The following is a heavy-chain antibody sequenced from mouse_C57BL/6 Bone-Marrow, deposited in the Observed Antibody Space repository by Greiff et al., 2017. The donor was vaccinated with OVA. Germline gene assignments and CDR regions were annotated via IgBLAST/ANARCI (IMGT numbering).Heavy chain of an antibody. Sequence: EVKLMESGGGLVQPKGSLKLSCAASGFSFNTYAMNWVRQAPGKGLEWVARIRSKSNNYATYYADSVKDRFTISRDDSESMLYLQMNNLKTEDTAMYYCVRRGIYYYGSSYDYAMDYWGQGTSVTVSS. D-gene: IGHD1-1*01. CDR1: GFSFNTYA. J-gene: IGHJ4*01. CDR3: VRRGIYYYGSSYDYAMDY. CDR2: IRSKSNNYAT. V-gene: IGHV10-1*01.